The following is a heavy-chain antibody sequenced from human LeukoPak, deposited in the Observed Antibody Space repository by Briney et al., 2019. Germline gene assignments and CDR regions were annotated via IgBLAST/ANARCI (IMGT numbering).Heavy chain of an antibody. CDR2: IRYDGTNE. Sequence: PGGSLRLSCAASGFTFRNYGMHWVRQAPGKGLEWVAFIRYDGTNEYYADSVKGRFSFTRDNSKNTLSLQMNSLSPEDTAVYYCAKGFGSRNFSMGSIDYWGQGTLVTVSP. CDR1: GFTFRNYG. J-gene: IGHJ4*02. CDR3: AKGFGSRNFSMGSIDY. V-gene: IGHV3-30*02. D-gene: IGHD3-10*01.